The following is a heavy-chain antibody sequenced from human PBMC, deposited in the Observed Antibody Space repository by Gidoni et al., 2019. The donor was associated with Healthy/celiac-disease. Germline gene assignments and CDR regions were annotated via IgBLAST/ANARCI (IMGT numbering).Heavy chain of an antibody. J-gene: IGHJ4*02. CDR2: IYYSGST. CDR1: GGSISSYY. V-gene: IGHV4-59*01. Sequence: QVQLQESGPGLVKPSETLSLTCTVSGGSISSYYWSWIRQPPGKGLEWIGDIYYSGSTNYNPSLKSRVTISVDTSKNQFSLKLSSVTAADTAVYYCARVRCSSTSCYTGLLFDYWGQGTLVTVSS. CDR3: ARVRCSSTSCYTGLLFDY. D-gene: IGHD2-2*02.